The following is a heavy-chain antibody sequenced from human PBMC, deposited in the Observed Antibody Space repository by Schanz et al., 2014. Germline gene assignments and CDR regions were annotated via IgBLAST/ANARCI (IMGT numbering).Heavy chain of an antibody. V-gene: IGHV7-4-1*02. CDR3: ARGYCAGTSCPSFDY. CDR1: GYTFTRSG. CDR2: INTKTGNP. Sequence: QVQLVQSGAEVKKPGASVKVSCKASGYTFTRSGISWVRQAPGQGLEWMGWINTKTGNPTYAQGFTGRFVFSLDTSVSTTHLQITNLKADDTAVYYCARGYCAGTSCPSFDYWGQGTLVTVSS. J-gene: IGHJ4*02. D-gene: IGHD2-2*01.